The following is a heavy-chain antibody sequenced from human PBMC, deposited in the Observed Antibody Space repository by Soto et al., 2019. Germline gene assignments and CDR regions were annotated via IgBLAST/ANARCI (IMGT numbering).Heavy chain of an antibody. J-gene: IGHJ4*02. Sequence: SETLSLTCTVSGGSISSGDYYWSWIRQPPGKGLEWIGYIYYSGSTYYNPSLKSRVTISVDTSKNQFSLKLSSVTAADTAVYYCARGSYYYDSSGYYHYWGKGPLVTSPQ. CDR2: IYYSGST. V-gene: IGHV4-30-4*01. D-gene: IGHD3-22*01. CDR1: GGSISSGDYY. CDR3: ARGSYYYDSSGYYHY.